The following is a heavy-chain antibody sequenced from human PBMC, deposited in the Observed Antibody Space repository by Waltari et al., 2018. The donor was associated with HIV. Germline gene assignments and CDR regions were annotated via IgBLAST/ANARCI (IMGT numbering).Heavy chain of an antibody. D-gene: IGHD1-1*01. CDR3: ATKGGAMDV. V-gene: IGHV3-7*02. CDR2: IRHDGVEA. J-gene: IGHJ6*02. CDR1: GPTFRRYW. Sequence: QLVESGGGVVPAGTSLNISCGDSGPTFRRYWIPWVRQAPGTGLEWVYNIRHDGVEAHYVDSVKGRFTIFRDKVKKVLFLQMNFLTEDDSAVYYCATKGGAMDVWGQGTAVIVS.